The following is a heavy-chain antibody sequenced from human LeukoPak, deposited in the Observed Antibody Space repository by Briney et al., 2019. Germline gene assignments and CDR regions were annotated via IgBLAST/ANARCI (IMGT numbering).Heavy chain of an antibody. D-gene: IGHD1-26*01. J-gene: IGHJ4*02. Sequence: PGGSLRLSCAASGFTFSSYSMNWVRQAPGKGLEWVSSISSSSSYIYYADSVKGRFTISRDNAKNSLYLQMNSLRAEDTALYYCARTLEVVGERSSDYWGQGTLVTVSS. CDR3: ARTLEVVGERSSDY. CDR2: ISSSSSYI. CDR1: GFTFSSYS. V-gene: IGHV3-21*04.